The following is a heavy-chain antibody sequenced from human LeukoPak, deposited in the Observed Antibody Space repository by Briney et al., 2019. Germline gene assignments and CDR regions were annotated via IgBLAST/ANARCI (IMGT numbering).Heavy chain of an antibody. Sequence: SETLSLTCTVSGGSISSSSYYWGWIRQPPGKGLEWIGSIYYSGSTYYNPSLKSRVTISVDTSKNQFSLKLSSVTAADTAVYYCASGITIFGVVIIPLGGNWFDPWGQGTLVTVSS. CDR3: ASGITIFGVVIIPLGGNWFDP. J-gene: IGHJ5*02. CDR2: IYYSGST. V-gene: IGHV4-39*01. CDR1: GGSISSSSYY. D-gene: IGHD3-3*01.